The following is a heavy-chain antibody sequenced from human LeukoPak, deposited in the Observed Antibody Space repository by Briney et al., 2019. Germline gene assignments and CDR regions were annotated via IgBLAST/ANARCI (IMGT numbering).Heavy chain of an antibody. CDR1: GFTFSSYW. J-gene: IGHJ4*02. CDR2: IKQDGSEK. Sequence: PGGSLRLSCAASGFTFSSYWMTWVRQAPGKGLEWVANIKQDGSEKYYVDSVKGRSTISRDNAKNSLYLQMSTLRAEDTAVYYCARVVYDSRGYYSGAFDYWGQGTLVTVSS. V-gene: IGHV3-7*03. CDR3: ARVVYDSRGYYSGAFDY. D-gene: IGHD3-22*01.